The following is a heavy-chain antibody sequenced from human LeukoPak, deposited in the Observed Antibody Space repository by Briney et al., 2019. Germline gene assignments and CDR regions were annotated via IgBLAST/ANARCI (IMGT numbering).Heavy chain of an antibody. CDR3: ARGGGTMIVDDAFDI. CDR2: IHTSGIT. CDR1: GGSISNYY. D-gene: IGHD3-22*01. V-gene: IGHV4-4*07. Sequence: SETLSLTCTVSGGSISNYYWSWIRQPAGEGLEWIGRIHTSGITNYNPSLKSRVTVSVDTSKNKFSLRLTSVTAADTAVYYCARGGGTMIVDDAFDIWGQGTMVTVSS. J-gene: IGHJ3*02.